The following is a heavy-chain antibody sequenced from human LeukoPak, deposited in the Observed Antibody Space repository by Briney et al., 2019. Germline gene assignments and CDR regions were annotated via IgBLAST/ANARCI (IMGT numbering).Heavy chain of an antibody. CDR3: ARVAVGSGWYSRWFDP. CDR1: GYTFTGYY. CDR2: INPNSGGT. Sequence: ASVKVSCKASGYTFTGYYMHWVRQAPGQGREWMGWINPNSGGTNYAQKLQGRVTMTTDTSTSTAYMELRSLRSDDTAVYYCARVAVGSGWYSRWFDPWGQGTLVTVSS. D-gene: IGHD6-19*01. V-gene: IGHV1-2*02. J-gene: IGHJ5*02.